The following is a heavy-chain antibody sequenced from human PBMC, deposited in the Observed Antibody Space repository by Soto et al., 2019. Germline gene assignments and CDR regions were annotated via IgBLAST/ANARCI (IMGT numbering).Heavy chain of an antibody. CDR3: ARDRGGYYYGMDV. CDR2: INAGNDNT. CDR1: GYTFTTYV. V-gene: IGHV1-3*01. J-gene: IGHJ6*02. D-gene: IGHD3-10*01. Sequence: ASVKVSSKASGYTFTTYVMHWVRQAPGQRLEWMGWINAGNDNTKYSQKFQGRVTMTRDTSTSTVYMELSSLRSEDTAVYYCARDRGGYYYGMDVWGQGTTVTVSS.